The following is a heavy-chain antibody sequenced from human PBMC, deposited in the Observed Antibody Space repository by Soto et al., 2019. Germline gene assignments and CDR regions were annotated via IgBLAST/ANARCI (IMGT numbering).Heavy chain of an antibody. CDR2: IMPVFHTT. J-gene: IGHJ6*02. D-gene: IGHD6-25*01. CDR3: ATATISPVSATLYHYGMDV. Sequence: QVQLVQSGAEVKKPGSSVKVSCQASGGTFNNFAFTWVRQAPGQGLEWLGGIMPVFHTTNIAQTFPDRITVTADGFTTTVYMEMTSLRYDDTAVYYCATATISPVSATLYHYGMDVWGQGTTVTVSS. CDR1: GGTFNNFA. V-gene: IGHV1-69*01.